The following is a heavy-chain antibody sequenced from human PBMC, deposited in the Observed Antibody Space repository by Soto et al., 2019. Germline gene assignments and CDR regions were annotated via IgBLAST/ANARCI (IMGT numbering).Heavy chain of an antibody. CDR1: GGSISSGGYY. J-gene: IGHJ6*02. V-gene: IGHV4-31*03. Sequence: SETLSLTCTVSGGSISSGGYYWSWIRQHPGKGLEWIGYIYYSGSTYYNPSLKSRVTISVDTSKNQFSLKLSSVTAADTAVYYCAREKGRYCSGGSCYTNSSYYYYGMDVWGQGTTVTVSS. CDR2: IYYSGST. CDR3: AREKGRYCSGGSCYTNSSYYYYGMDV. D-gene: IGHD2-15*01.